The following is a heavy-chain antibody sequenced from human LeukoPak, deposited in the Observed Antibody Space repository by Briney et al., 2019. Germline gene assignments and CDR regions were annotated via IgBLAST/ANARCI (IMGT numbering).Heavy chain of an antibody. CDR2: IYSGGDR. Sequence: GGSLRLSCAPSDFRVTSYYMGWVRQAPGKGLDWVSLIYSGGDRYYADSVKGRFTISRDNAKNSLYLQMNSLRAEDTAVYYCARVGYYYGSGSYYKGGGYYYYGMDVWGQGTTVTVSS. V-gene: IGHV3-53*01. J-gene: IGHJ6*02. D-gene: IGHD3-10*01. CDR1: DFRVTSYY. CDR3: ARVGYYYGSGSYYKGGGYYYYGMDV.